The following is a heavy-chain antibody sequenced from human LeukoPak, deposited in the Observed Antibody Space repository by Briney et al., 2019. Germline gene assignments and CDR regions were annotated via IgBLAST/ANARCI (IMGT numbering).Heavy chain of an antibody. Sequence: PSETLSLTCAVYGGSFSGYYWSWIRQPPGRGLEWIGEINHSGSTNYNPPLKSRVTISVDTSKNQFSLKLSSVTAADTAVYYCGGGALTTMVRGVIPYWGQGTLVTVSS. J-gene: IGHJ4*02. CDR1: GGSFSGYY. CDR3: GGGALTTMVRGVIPY. D-gene: IGHD3-10*01. V-gene: IGHV4-34*01. CDR2: INHSGST.